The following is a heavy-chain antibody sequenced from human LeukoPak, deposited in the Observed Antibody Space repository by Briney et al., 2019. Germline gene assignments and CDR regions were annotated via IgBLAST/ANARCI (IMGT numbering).Heavy chain of an antibody. CDR1: GFTFDDYA. Sequence: PGRSLRLSCTASGFTFDDYAIHWVRHAPGKGLEWVSGISWYSGSIAYADSVKGRFTISRDNAQNSLYLQMNSLRAEDTALYYCAKDRFGEINHWFDPWGQGTLATVSS. V-gene: IGHV3-9*01. D-gene: IGHD3-10*01. CDR3: AKDRFGEINHWFDP. J-gene: IGHJ5*02. CDR2: ISWYSGSI.